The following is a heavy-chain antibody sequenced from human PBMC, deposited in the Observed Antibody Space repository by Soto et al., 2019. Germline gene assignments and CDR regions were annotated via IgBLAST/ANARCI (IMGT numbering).Heavy chain of an antibody. CDR2: ISAYNRNT. CDR1: GYTFTSYG. CDR3: ATVEAINLGDY. V-gene: IGHV1-18*01. Sequence: ASVKVSCKASGYTFTSYGISWVRQAPGQGLEWMGWISAYNRNTNYAQKLQGRVTMTEDTSTDTAYMELSSLRSDDTAVYYCATVEAINLGDYWGQGTLVTVSS. D-gene: IGHD7-27*01. J-gene: IGHJ4*02.